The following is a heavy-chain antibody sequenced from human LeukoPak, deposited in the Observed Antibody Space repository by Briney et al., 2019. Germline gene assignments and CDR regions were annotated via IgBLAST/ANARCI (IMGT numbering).Heavy chain of an antibody. D-gene: IGHD3-9*01. J-gene: IGHJ4*02. V-gene: IGHV3-23*01. CDR2: ISGSGDRT. Sequence: GGSLRLSCAASGFTFSTYGMSWVRQAPGKGLEWVSVISGSGDRTYYADSVKGRFTISRDNSKNTLYLRMNSLRAEDTAVYYCAKDLNFDWLIGAFDNWGQGTLVTVSS. CDR1: GFTFSTYG. CDR3: AKDLNFDWLIGAFDN.